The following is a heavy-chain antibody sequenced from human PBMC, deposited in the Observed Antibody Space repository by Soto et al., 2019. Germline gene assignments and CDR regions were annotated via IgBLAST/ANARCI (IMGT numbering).Heavy chain of an antibody. V-gene: IGHV3-21*01. CDR2: ISSSSSYI. J-gene: IGHJ4*02. CDR1: GFTFSSYS. D-gene: IGHD4-17*01. Sequence: GGSLRLSCAASGFTFSSYSMNWVRQAPGKGLEWVSSISSSSSYIYYADSVKGRFTISRDNAKNSLYLQMNSLRAEDTAVYYCARGLGSYDYGDYVDYWGQGTLVTVSS. CDR3: ARGLGSYDYGDYVDY.